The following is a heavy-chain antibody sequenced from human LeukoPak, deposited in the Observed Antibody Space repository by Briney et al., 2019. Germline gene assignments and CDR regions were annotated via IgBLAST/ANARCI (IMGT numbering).Heavy chain of an antibody. J-gene: IGHJ3*02. CDR3: TTPTEPLWFGELLTAFDI. Sequence: GSLRLSCAASGFTFSNAWMSWVRQAPGKGLEWVGRIKSKTDGGTTDYAAPVKGRFTISRDDSKNTLYLQMNSLKTEDTAVYYCTTPTEPLWFGELLTAFDIWGQGTMVTVSS. CDR2: IKSKTDGGTT. V-gene: IGHV3-15*01. D-gene: IGHD3-10*01. CDR1: GFTFSNAW.